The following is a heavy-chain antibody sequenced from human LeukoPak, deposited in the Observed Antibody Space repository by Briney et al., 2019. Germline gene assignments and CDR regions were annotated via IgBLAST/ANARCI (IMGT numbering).Heavy chain of an antibody. CDR2: INAGNGNT. D-gene: IGHD3-10*01. J-gene: IGHJ3*02. Sequence: ASVKVSCKASGYTFTSYAMHWVRQAPGQRLEWMGWINAGNGNTKYSQKFQGRVTITRDTSASTAYMELSSLRSEDTAVYYCARAMVRDPYAFDIWGQGTMVTVSS. CDR3: ARAMVRDPYAFDI. V-gene: IGHV1-3*01. CDR1: GYTFTSYA.